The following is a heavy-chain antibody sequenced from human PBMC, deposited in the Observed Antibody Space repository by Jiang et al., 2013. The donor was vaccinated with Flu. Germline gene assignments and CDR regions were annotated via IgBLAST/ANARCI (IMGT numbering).Heavy chain of an antibody. V-gene: IGHV1-3*01. CDR3: ARARRYYGSGSYYRPDYYYYGMDV. CDR2: INAGNGNT. D-gene: IGHD3-10*01. J-gene: IGHJ6*04. Sequence: SGAEVKKPGASVKVSCKASGYTFTSYAMHWVRQAPGQRLEWMGWINAGNGNTKYSQKFQGRVTITRDTSASTAYMELSSLRSEDTAVYYCARARRYYGSGSYYRPDYYYYGMDVWGKGTRSPSPQ. CDR1: GYTFTSYA.